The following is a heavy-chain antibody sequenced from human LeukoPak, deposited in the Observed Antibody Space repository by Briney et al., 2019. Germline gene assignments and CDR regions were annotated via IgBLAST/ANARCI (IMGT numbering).Heavy chain of an antibody. D-gene: IGHD3-10*01. CDR3: ARGSLPPRGVPYYFDY. J-gene: IGHJ4*02. Sequence: GESLKISCKGSGYSFTSYWIGWVHQMPGKGLEWMGIIYPGDSDTRYSPSFQGQVTISADKSISTAYLQWSSLKASDTAMYYCARGSLPPRGVPYYFDYWGQGTLVTVSS. V-gene: IGHV5-51*07. CDR1: GYSFTSYW. CDR2: IYPGDSDT.